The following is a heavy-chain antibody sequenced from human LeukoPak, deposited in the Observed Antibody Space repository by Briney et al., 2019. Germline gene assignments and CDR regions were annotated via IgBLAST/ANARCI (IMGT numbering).Heavy chain of an antibody. CDR3: WDWPNPTVAVTG. J-gene: IGHJ4*02. V-gene: IGHV3-23*01. D-gene: IGHD6-19*01. Sequence: PGGSLRLSCAASGFTFSSYAMSWVRQAPGKGLEWVSAISGSGGSTYYADSVKGRFTISRDNSKNTLYLQMNSLRAEDTAVYYCWDWPNPTVAVTGGGQGTLVTVSS. CDR1: GFTFSSYA. CDR2: ISGSGGST.